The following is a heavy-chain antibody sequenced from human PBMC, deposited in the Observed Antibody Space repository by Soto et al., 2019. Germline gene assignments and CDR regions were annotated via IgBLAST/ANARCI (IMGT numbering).Heavy chain of an antibody. Sequence: QVQLVQSGAEVKKPGSSVKVSCKASGGTFSSYTISWVRQAPGQGLEWMGRIIPILGIANYAQKVQGRVTITAYKSTSTAYMELSSLRSEDTAVYYCVRDEGHSERWFGSYYYYYMDVWGKGTTVIVSS. V-gene: IGHV1-69*08. D-gene: IGHD3-10*01. CDR2: IIPILGIA. CDR3: VRDEGHSERWFGSYYYYYMDV. J-gene: IGHJ6*03. CDR1: GGTFSSYT.